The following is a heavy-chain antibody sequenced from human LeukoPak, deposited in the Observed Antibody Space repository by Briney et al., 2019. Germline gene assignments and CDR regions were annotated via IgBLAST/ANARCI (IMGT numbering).Heavy chain of an antibody. Sequence: SETLSLTCAVYGGSFSGYYWSWIRHPPGKGREWVGEINHSGSTNYNPSLKSRVTISVDTSKNQFSLKLSSVTAADTAVYYCARRRYDYVWGSYRYQYFDYWGQGTLVTVSS. CDR3: ARRRYDYVWGSYRYQYFDY. J-gene: IGHJ4*02. CDR1: GGSFSGYY. D-gene: IGHD3-16*02. CDR2: INHSGST. V-gene: IGHV4-34*01.